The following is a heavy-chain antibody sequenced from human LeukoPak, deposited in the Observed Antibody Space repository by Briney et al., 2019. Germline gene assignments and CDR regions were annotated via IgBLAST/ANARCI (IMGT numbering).Heavy chain of an antibody. CDR1: GYTFNGYY. Sequence: GASVKVSCKASGYTFNGYYMHWVRQAPGQGLEWMGWINPNSGGTNYAQKFQGRVTITRNTSISTAYMELSSLRSEDTAVYYCARSRSVVVAATPGGYYFDYCGQGTLVTVSS. CDR2: INPNSGGT. CDR3: ARSRSVVVAATPGGYYFDY. D-gene: IGHD2-15*01. V-gene: IGHV1-2*02. J-gene: IGHJ4*02.